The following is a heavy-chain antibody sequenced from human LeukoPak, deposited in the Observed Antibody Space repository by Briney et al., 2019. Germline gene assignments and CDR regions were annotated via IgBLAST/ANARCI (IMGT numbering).Heavy chain of an antibody. Sequence: PGGSLRLSCAASGFTFSSYGMHWVRQAPGKGLEWVAVISYDGSNKYYADSVKGRFTISRDNSKNTLYLQMNSLRAEDTAVYYCARVVQTVALDYWGQGTLVTVSS. D-gene: IGHD6-19*01. J-gene: IGHJ4*02. CDR1: GFTFSSYG. V-gene: IGHV3-30*03. CDR2: ISYDGSNK. CDR3: ARVVQTVALDY.